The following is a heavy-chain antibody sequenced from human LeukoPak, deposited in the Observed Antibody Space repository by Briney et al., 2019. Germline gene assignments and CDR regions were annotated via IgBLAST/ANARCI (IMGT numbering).Heavy chain of an antibody. CDR2: ISSSSSYI. CDR1: GFTFSSYS. D-gene: IGHD2-2*03. Sequence: PGGSLRLSCAASGFTFSSYSMNWVRQAPGKGLEWVSSISSSSSYIYYADSVKGRFTISRDNAKNSLYLQMNSLRAEDTAVYYCASYRDGYSSSTSCYGGPYYYYGMDVWGQGTTVTVSS. J-gene: IGHJ6*02. CDR3: ASYRDGYSSSTSCYGGPYYYYGMDV. V-gene: IGHV3-21*01.